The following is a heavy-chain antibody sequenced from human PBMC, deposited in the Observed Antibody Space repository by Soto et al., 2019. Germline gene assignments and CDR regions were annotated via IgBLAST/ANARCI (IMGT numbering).Heavy chain of an antibody. CDR3: ARALPGAKGGFDP. Sequence: EVQLVETGGGLIQPGGSLRLSCAASGFTVSNTYMTWVRQPPGKGLECVSVIYTAGGTNYADSVKGRFIISRDNSKNTLYLQMNSLRAEDTAVYYCARALPGAKGGFDPWGQGTLVTVSS. CDR2: IYTAGGT. J-gene: IGHJ5*02. CDR1: GFTVSNTY. D-gene: IGHD2-2*01. V-gene: IGHV3-53*02.